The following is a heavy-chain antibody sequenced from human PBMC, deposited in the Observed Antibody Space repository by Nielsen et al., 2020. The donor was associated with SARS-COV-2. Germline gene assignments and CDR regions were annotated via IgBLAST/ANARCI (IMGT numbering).Heavy chain of an antibody. J-gene: IGHJ6*02. V-gene: IGHV4-59*01. CDR1: GGSISSYY. D-gene: IGHD3-3*01. CDR2: IYYSGNT. CDR3: ARGAYYDFWSGYNKDYYYYGMDV. Sequence: SETLSLTCTVSGGSISSYYWSWIRQPPGQGLEWIGYIYYSGNTNYNPTLKSRVTISVDTSKNQFSLKLGSVTAADTAVYYCARGAYYDFWSGYNKDYYYYGMDVWGQGTTVTVSS.